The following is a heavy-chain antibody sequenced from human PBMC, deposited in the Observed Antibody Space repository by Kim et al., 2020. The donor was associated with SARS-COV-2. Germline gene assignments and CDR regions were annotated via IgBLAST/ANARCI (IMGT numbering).Heavy chain of an antibody. V-gene: IGHV3-9*01. CDR3: AKEFGIPNSGGSCYDY. Sequence: GGSLRLSCAASGFTFDDYAMHWVRQAPGKGLEWVSGISWNSGSIGYADSVKGRFTISRDNAKNSLYLQMNSLRAEDTALYYCAKEFGIPNSGGSCYDYWGQGTLVTVSS. J-gene: IGHJ4*02. CDR1: GFTFDDYA. D-gene: IGHD2-15*01. CDR2: ISWNSGSI.